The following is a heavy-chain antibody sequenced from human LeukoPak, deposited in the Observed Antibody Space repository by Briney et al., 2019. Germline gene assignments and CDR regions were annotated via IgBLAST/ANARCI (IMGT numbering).Heavy chain of an antibody. V-gene: IGHV3-7*01. D-gene: IGHD5-18*01. CDR3: VRDWPGDSYGADP. Sequence: GGSLRLSCAASGFTFSSYSMNWVRQAPGKGLEWVANIRQDGSQKYYVGSVKGRFTISRDNAKNSLYLQTNSLRAEDTAVYYCVRDWPGDSYGADPWGQGTLVTVSS. CDR2: IRQDGSQK. J-gene: IGHJ5*02. CDR1: GFTFSSYS.